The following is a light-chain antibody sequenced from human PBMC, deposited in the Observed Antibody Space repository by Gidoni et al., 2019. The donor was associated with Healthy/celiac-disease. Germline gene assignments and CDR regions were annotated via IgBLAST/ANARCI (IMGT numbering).Light chain of an antibody. CDR1: SSNIGAGSA. CDR2: GNS. CDR3: QSYDSSLSGWV. Sequence: QSVLTQPPSVSGAPGQRVTISCTGSSSNIGAGSAVHWYQQLPGTAPQLLIHGNSNRPSGVPDRFSGSKSGTSASLAITGLQAEDEAYYYCQSYDSSLSGWVFGGGTKLTVL. J-gene: IGLJ3*02. V-gene: IGLV1-40*01.